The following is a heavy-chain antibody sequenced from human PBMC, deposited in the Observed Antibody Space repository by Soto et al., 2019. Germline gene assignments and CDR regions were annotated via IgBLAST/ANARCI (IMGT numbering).Heavy chain of an antibody. V-gene: IGHV4-59*08. CDR1: GGTISSWY. CDR2: IYYSGST. Sequence: SETLSLTCSVSGGTISSWYWSWIRQPPGKGLEWIGYIYYSGSTNCNPSLKSRVTISVDTSKNQFSLKLSSVTAADTAVYYCARRYGSAIDYWGQGTLVTVSS. CDR3: ARRYGSAIDY. J-gene: IGHJ4*02. D-gene: IGHD1-26*01.